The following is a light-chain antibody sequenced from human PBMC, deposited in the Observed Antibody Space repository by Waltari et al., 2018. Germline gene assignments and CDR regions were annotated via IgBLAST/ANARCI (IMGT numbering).Light chain of an antibody. V-gene: IGKV1-5*03. CDR2: KAS. CDR1: QSISTW. CDR3: QQYNTYPRT. Sequence: DIQMNQSPSTLSASVGDIVTIICRASQSISTWLAWYQQKPGKAPKLLIYKASTVERGVPSRFSGGGSGTEFTLTISSLQPDDFATYYCQQYNTYPRTFGQGTKVEIK. J-gene: IGKJ1*01.